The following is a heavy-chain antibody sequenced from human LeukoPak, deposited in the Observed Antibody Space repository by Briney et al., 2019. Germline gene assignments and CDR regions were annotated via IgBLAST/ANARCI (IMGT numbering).Heavy chain of an antibody. J-gene: IGHJ3*01. V-gene: IGHV4-39*07. CDR3: ARPPIGGVYAFDL. Sequence: SETLSLTCTVSGGSISSSSYYWGWIRQPPGKGLEWIGNINHSGTTYYNPSLPSLKSRVTISVDTSKNQFSLSLNSVTAADTAVYYCARPPIGGVYAFDLWGQGTVVTVSS. D-gene: IGHD3-22*01. CDR2: INHSGTT. CDR1: GGSISSSSYY.